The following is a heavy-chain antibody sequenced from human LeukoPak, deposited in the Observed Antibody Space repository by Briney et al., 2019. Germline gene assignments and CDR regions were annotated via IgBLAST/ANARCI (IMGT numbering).Heavy chain of an antibody. V-gene: IGHV1-3*01. CDR2: INAGNGNT. D-gene: IGHD3-22*01. J-gene: IGHJ5*02. Sequence: GASVKVSCKASGYTSTSYAMHWVRQAPGQRLEWMGWINAGNGNTKYSQKFQGRVTITRDTSASTAYMELSSLRSEDTAVYYCARARVLYDSSGYYPWGQGTLVTVSS. CDR1: GYTSTSYA. CDR3: ARARVLYDSSGYYP.